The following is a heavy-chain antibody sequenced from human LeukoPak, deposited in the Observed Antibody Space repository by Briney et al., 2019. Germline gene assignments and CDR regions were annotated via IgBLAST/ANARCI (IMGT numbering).Heavy chain of an antibody. CDR1: GFTFSGAD. Sequence: LPGGSLRLSCAASGFTFSGADMHWVRQASGKGLEWVGRIRSKPSSYATTYTASVKDRFTISRDDSKNTAYLQMNSLKTEDTAVYYCTRWGYYGSGSPPYFDYWGQGTLVTVSS. J-gene: IGHJ4*02. CDR3: TRWGYYGSGSPPYFDY. V-gene: IGHV3-73*01. D-gene: IGHD3-10*01. CDR2: IRSKPSSYAT.